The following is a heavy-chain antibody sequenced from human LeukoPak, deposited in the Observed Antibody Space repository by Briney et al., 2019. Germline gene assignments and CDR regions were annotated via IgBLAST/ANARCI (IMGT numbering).Heavy chain of an antibody. CDR1: GFTFSSYW. Sequence: GSLRLCCAASGFTFSSYWMSWVRQPPGKGLEWVANIKQDGSEKYYVDSVKGRFTISRDNAKNSLYLQMNSLRGEDTAVYYCARDPLLHYYDTSGYYHEDPRWGQGTLDTVSS. CDR2: IKQDGSEK. D-gene: IGHD3-22*01. CDR3: ARDPLLHYYDTSGYYHEDPR. J-gene: IGHJ4*02. V-gene: IGHV3-7*01.